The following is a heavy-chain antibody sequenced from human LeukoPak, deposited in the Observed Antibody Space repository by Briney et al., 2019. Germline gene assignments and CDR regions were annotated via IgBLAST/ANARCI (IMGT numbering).Heavy chain of an antibody. V-gene: IGHV3-23*01. CDR1: GFTFSSYA. CDR3: AKDRVGFLEWLFDY. D-gene: IGHD3-3*01. J-gene: IGHJ4*02. CDR2: ISGSGGST. Sequence: GGSLRLSCAASGFTFSSYAMSWVRQAPGKGLEWVSAISGSGGSTYYADSVKGRFTISRDNSKNTLYLQMNGLRAEDTAVYYCAKDRVGFLEWLFDYWGQGTLVTVSS.